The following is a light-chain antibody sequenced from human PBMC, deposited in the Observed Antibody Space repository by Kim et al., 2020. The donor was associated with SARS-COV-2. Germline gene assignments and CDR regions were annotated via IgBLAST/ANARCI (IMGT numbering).Light chain of an antibody. CDR1: VRDIGRYDY. CDR3: SSYAGSNIVV. Sequence: STPIAWTGSVRDIGRYDYVSWYQQHPGKAPKRMIFEVRDRPSGVPGRFSGSKSGNTASLTVSGLQAEGEAGYYCSSYAGSNIVVFGGGTQLTVL. J-gene: IGLJ2*01. V-gene: IGLV2-8*01. CDR2: EVR.